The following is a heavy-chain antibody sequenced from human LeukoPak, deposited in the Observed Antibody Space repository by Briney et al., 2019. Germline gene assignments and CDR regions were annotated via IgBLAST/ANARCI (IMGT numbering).Heavy chain of an antibody. Sequence: GGSLRLSCAASRFTFSSYEMNWVRQAPGKGLEWVAVISYDGTSKYYADSVKGRFTISRDNSKNTLYLQMNSLRTEDTAVFYCARSTGSMPLSSFDIWGPGTVVIVSS. CDR3: ARSTGSMPLSSFDI. CDR2: ISYDGTSK. J-gene: IGHJ3*02. D-gene: IGHD1-26*01. V-gene: IGHV3-30-3*01. CDR1: RFTFSSYE.